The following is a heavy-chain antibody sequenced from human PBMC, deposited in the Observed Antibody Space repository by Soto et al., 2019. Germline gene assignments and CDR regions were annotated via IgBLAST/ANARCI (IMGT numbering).Heavy chain of an antibody. V-gene: IGHV4-59*01. CDR3: ARYRREAVAGYTLDN. Sequence: SETLSLTCTVSGGSISSNYWTWLRQPPGKGLEWIGYVYNSGSTNYNPSLKSRVTISEDTSKSQFSLKVNSMTAADTAVYYCARYRREAVAGYTLDNWGQGIWVTVS. CDR1: GGSISSNY. J-gene: IGHJ4*02. D-gene: IGHD6-13*01. CDR2: VYNSGST.